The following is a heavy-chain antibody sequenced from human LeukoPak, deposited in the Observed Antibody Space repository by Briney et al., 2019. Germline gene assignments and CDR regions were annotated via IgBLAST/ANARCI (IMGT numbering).Heavy chain of an antibody. J-gene: IGHJ3*02. CDR3: ARGSRDVGDTSMGAFDI. Sequence: WASVKVSCKASGGTFSSYAISWVRQAPGQGLEWMGGIIPIFGTANYAQKFQGRVTITTDESTSTAYMELSSLRSEDTAVYYCARGSRDVGDTSMGAFDIWGQGTMVTVSS. V-gene: IGHV1-69*05. D-gene: IGHD1-26*01. CDR2: IIPIFGTA. CDR1: GGTFSSYA.